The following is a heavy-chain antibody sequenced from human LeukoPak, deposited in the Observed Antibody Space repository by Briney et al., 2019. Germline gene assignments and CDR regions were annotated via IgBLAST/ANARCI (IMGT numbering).Heavy chain of an antibody. CDR2: IYYSGST. D-gene: IGHD6-13*01. CDR3: ARDLRQQLVQYGFDP. J-gene: IGHJ5*02. CDR1: GGSLTNYY. V-gene: IGHV4-59*01. Sequence: SETLSLTCTVSGGSLTNYYWSGVTHSPEKGLVWMGFIYYSGSTNYNPSLKSRVTISLDTSKNQFSLKLSSVTAADTAVYYCARDLRQQLVQYGFDPWGQGTLVTVSS.